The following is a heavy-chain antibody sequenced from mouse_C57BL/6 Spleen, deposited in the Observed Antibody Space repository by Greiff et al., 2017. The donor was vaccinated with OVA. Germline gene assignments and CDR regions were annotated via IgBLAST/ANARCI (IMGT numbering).Heavy chain of an antibody. Sequence: EVKLMESGEGLVKPGGSLKLSCAASGFTFSSYAMSWVRQTPEKRLEWVAYISSGGDYIYYADTVKGRFTISRDNARNTLYLQMSSLKSEDTAMYYCTRDGGLRQTYYFDYWGQGTTLTVSS. CDR1: GFTFSSYA. J-gene: IGHJ2*01. V-gene: IGHV5-9-1*02. CDR2: ISSGGDYI. D-gene: IGHD2-4*01. CDR3: TRDGGLRQTYYFDY.